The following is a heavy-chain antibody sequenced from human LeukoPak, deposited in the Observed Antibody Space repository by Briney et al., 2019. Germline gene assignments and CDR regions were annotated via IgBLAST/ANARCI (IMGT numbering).Heavy chain of an antibody. CDR3: AREVYSSGYYLALDY. CDR1: GGSISSYY. CDR2: IYYSGST. J-gene: IGHJ4*02. Sequence: SETLSLTCTVSGGSISSYYWSWIRQPPGKGLEWIGYIYYSGSTNYNPSLKSRVTISVDTSKNQFSLKLSSVTAAGTAVYYCAREVYSSGYYLALDYWGQGTLVTVSS. D-gene: IGHD3-22*01. V-gene: IGHV4-59*01.